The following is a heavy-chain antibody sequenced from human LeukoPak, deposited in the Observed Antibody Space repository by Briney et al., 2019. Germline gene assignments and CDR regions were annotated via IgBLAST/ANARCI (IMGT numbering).Heavy chain of an antibody. Sequence: PSETLSLTCTVSGGSISSSSYYWGCIRQPPGKGLEWIGSIYYSGSTYYNPSLKSRVTISVDTSKNQFSLKLSSVTAADTAVYYCARMNSDGGTDYWGQGTLVTVSS. J-gene: IGHJ4*02. CDR3: ARMNSDGGTDY. V-gene: IGHV4-39*01. D-gene: IGHD1-1*01. CDR2: IYYSGST. CDR1: GGSISSSSYY.